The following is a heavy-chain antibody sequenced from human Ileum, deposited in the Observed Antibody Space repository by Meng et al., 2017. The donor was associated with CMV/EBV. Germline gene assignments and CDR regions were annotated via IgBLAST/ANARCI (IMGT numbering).Heavy chain of an antibody. CDR2: IYYSGST. V-gene: IGHV4-59*01. Sequence: SETLSLTCTASGGSISSYYWSWIRQPPGKGLEWIGYIYYSGSTNYNPSLKSRVTISVDTSTNQFSLKLISVTAADTTVYYCASNYYDSSGYWVVGDYWGQGTLVTVSS. CDR3: ASNYYDSSGYWVVGDY. D-gene: IGHD3-22*01. J-gene: IGHJ4*02. CDR1: GGSISSYY.